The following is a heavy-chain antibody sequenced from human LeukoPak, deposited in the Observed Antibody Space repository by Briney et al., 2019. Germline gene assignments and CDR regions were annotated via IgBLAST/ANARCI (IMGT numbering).Heavy chain of an antibody. J-gene: IGHJ4*02. CDR2: IYYSGST. D-gene: IGHD2-21*02. V-gene: IGHV4-39*01. Sequence: SETLSPTCTVSGGSISSSSYYWGWIRQPPGKGLEWIGSIYYSGSTYYNPSLKSRVTISVDTSKNQFSLKLSSVTAADTAVYYCARGGAVVTAFAVEYYFDYWGQGTLVTVSS. CDR1: GGSISSSSYY. CDR3: ARGGAVVTAFAVEYYFDY.